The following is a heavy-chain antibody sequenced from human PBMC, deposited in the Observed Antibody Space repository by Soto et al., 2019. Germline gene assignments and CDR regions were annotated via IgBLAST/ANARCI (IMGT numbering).Heavy chain of an antibody. Sequence: ITLKESGPTLVKPTQPLTLTCTFSGFSLNTGGVGVGWVRQPRGKAMEWLALIYWDDDERYRPSLRSRLNITKDTINNQVVLTMTNMEPEDTATYYCVRNWRYYGGDYYYGMDAWGQGTTVTVSS. CDR1: GFSLNTGGVG. CDR2: IYWDDDE. J-gene: IGHJ6*02. CDR3: VRNWRYYGGDYYYGMDA. D-gene: IGHD3-10*01. V-gene: IGHV2-5*02.